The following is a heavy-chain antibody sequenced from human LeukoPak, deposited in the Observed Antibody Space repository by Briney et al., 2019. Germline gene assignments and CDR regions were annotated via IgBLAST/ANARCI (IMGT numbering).Heavy chain of an antibody. CDR1: GGTFSSYA. CDR2: IIPIFGTA. V-gene: IGHV1-69*01. J-gene: IGHJ1*01. Sequence: SVKVSCKVSGGTFSSYAISWVRQAPGQGLEWMGGIIPIFGTANYAQKFQGRVTITADESTSTAYMELSSPRSEDTAVYYCARGIEVAYPFQHWGQGTLVTVSS. CDR3: ARGIEVAYPFQH. D-gene: IGHD5-12*01.